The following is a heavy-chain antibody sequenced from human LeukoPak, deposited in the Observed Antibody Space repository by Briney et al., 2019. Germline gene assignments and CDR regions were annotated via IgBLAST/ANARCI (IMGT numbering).Heavy chain of an antibody. CDR3: ARAETTGSYSSDAFDI. D-gene: IGHD3-10*01. V-gene: IGHV4-4*02. CDR2: VYHDETT. J-gene: IGHJ3*02. Sequence: SETLSLTCAVSGVSISSGNWWNWVRQPPGKGLEWIGEVYHDETTNYNPSLKSRVTIAVDKSRNQFSLKLSAVTAADTTVDYCARAETTGSYSSDAFDIWGQGARVTVSS. CDR1: GVSISSGNW.